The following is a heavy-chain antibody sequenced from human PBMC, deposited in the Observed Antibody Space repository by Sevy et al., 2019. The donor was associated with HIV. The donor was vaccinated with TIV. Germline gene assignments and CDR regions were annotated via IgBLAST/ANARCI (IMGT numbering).Heavy chain of an antibody. CDR3: AKSYSGSYYIPYDAFDM. Sequence: GGSLRLSCVPSGFTFRNHAMHWVRQAPGKGLEWVAVISSDGAIKYYADSVKGRFTFSRDNSKSTLYLQMNSLRPEDTAMYYCAKSYSGSYYIPYDAFDMWGQGTMVTVSS. CDR1: GFTFRNHA. D-gene: IGHD1-26*01. CDR2: ISSDGAIK. J-gene: IGHJ3*02. V-gene: IGHV3-30-3*02.